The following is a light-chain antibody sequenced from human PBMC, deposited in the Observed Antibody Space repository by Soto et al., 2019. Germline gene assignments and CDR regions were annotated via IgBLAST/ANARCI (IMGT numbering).Light chain of an antibody. CDR1: SSNIGAGYD. Sequence: QSVLTQPPSVSGAPGQRVTISCTGSSSNIGAGYDVKWYQQLPGTAPKLLIYGNSHRPSGVPDRFSGSMSGTSASLAITGLQAEDEADYYCQSYDSSLSGWVFGGGTKVTVL. CDR3: QSYDSSLSGWV. V-gene: IGLV1-40*01. J-gene: IGLJ3*02. CDR2: GNS.